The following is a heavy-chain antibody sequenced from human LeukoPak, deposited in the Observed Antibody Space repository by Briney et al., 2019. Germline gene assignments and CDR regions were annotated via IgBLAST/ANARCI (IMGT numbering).Heavy chain of an antibody. V-gene: IGHV4-59*01. CDR3: ARDWSVWNFGL. Sequence: SETLSLTCTVSGGSISSDYWGWIRQPPGEGLEWIGYIYYSGSTNYNPSLKSRVTISVDTPMNQFSLKLSSVTAADTAVYYCARDWSVWNFGLWGRGTLVAVSS. J-gene: IGHJ2*01. D-gene: IGHD3-3*01. CDR2: IYYSGST. CDR1: GGSISSDY.